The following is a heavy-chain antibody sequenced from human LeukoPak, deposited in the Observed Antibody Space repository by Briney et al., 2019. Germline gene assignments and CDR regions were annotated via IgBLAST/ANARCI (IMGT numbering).Heavy chain of an antibody. J-gene: IGHJ6*02. CDR3: ARHLGYCSSTSCYYYYYYGMDV. D-gene: IGHD2-2*01. Sequence: SETLSLTCAVYGGSFSGYYWSWIRQPPGKGLEWIGEINHSGSTNYNPPLKSRVTISVDTSKNQFSLKLSSVTAADTAVYYCARHLGYCSSTSCYYYYYYGMDVWGQGTTVTVSS. CDR1: GGSFSGYY. CDR2: INHSGST. V-gene: IGHV4-34*01.